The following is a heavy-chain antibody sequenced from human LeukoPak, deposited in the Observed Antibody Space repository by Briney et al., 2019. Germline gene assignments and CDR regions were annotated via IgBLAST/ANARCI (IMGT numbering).Heavy chain of an antibody. Sequence: PGGSLRLSCAASGFTFSSYWMSWVRQPPGKGLEWIGEINHSGSTNYNPSLKSRVTISVDTSKNQFSLKLNSVTAADTAVYYCARRLYNSGWYWWGQGTMVTVSS. J-gene: IGHJ3*01. D-gene: IGHD6-19*01. CDR3: ARRLYNSGWYW. CDR2: INHSGST. V-gene: IGHV4-34*01. CDR1: GFTFSSYW.